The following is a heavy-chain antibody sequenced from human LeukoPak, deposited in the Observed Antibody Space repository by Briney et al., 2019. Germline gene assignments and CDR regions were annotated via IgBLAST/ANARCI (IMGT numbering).Heavy chain of an antibody. CDR2: IYYSGST. D-gene: IGHD3-3*01. V-gene: IGHV4-39*01. Sequence: SETLSLTCTVSGGSISSSSYYWGWIRQPPGKGLERIGSIYYSGSTYYNASLKSRVTISLDTSKNQHSLKLSSVTDADRAVYYCARGQGYDFWSGYLYYFDYWGQGTLVTVSS. CDR3: ARGQGYDFWSGYLYYFDY. J-gene: IGHJ4*02. CDR1: GGSISSSSYY.